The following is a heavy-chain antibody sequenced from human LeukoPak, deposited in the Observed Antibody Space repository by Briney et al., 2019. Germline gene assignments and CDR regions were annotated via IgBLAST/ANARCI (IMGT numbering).Heavy chain of an antibody. Sequence: GGSLRLSCEASGFTFSDYYMTWIRQAPGKGLEWVSFISSSGDNTIHADSVKGRFTMSRDNSKNSLYLQMDSLRTEDTAFYYCAKDHYDSSGNDFDNWGQGTLVTVSS. D-gene: IGHD3-22*01. CDR2: ISSSGDNT. V-gene: IGHV3-11*05. J-gene: IGHJ4*02. CDR1: GFTFSDYY. CDR3: AKDHYDSSGNDFDN.